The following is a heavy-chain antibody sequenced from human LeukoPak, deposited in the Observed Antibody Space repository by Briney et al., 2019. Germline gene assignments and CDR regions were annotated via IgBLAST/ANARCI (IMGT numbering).Heavy chain of an antibody. V-gene: IGHV4-59*01. CDR1: GASISSDY. D-gene: IGHD2-8*01. Sequence: SETLSLTCTVSGASISSDYWSWIRQPPGRGLEWIGYISYSGSTKYNPSLKSRVSISLDTSKNQFSLRLSSVTAADTAVYYCARDLPCINGVCYNVFDMWGQGTMVTVSS. CDR2: ISYSGST. J-gene: IGHJ3*02. CDR3: ARDLPCINGVCYNVFDM.